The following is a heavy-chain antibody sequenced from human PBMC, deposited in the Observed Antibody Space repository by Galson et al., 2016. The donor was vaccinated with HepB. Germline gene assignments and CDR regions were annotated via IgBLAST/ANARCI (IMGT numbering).Heavy chain of an antibody. D-gene: IGHD4-17*01. Sequence: SLRLSCAGSGLSLSPYAMSWGRQAPGKGLEWVSGISASGGSKTYADSVRGRFIISRDNFNNKLFLQMNGLTTEDTAIYFCAKDRLSGHGDYSWGIFDIWGRGTEVTVSS. V-gene: IGHV3-23*01. J-gene: IGHJ3*02. CDR2: ISASGGSK. CDR1: GLSLSPYA. CDR3: AKDRLSGHGDYSWGIFDI.